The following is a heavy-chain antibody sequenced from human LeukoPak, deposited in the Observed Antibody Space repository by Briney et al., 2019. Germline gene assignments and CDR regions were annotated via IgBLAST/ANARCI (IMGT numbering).Heavy chain of an antibody. J-gene: IGHJ4*02. CDR3: ARESHYDSSASVGY. CDR2: ISTDGTTT. D-gene: IGHD3-22*01. Sequence: GGSLRLSCAASGFTFSSYWMHWVRQAPGKGLVWVSRISTDGTTTSYADSVKGRFTISRDNAKNTLYLQMNSLRAEDTAVYYCARESHYDSSASVGYWGQGTLVTVSS. CDR1: GFTFSSYW. V-gene: IGHV3-74*01.